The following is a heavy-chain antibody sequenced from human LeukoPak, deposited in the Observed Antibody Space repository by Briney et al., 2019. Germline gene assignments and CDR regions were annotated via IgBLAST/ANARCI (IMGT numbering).Heavy chain of an antibody. CDR1: GFSFSNYA. CDR3: AKVPRDGYNLYFDY. CDR2: ISGSGGST. V-gene: IGHV3-23*01. Sequence: GGSLRLSCAASGFSFSNYAMNWVRQGPGKGLELVSGISGSGGSTYYADSVKGRFTISRDKSKNTLYLQMNSLRAEDTAVYYYAKVPRDGYNLYFDYWGQGTLVTVSS. D-gene: IGHD5-24*01. J-gene: IGHJ4*02.